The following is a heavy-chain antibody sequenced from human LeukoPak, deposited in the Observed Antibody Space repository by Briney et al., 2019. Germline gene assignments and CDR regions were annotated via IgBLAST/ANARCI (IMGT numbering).Heavy chain of an antibody. D-gene: IGHD6-19*01. CDR2: ISGSGGST. V-gene: IGHV3-23*01. CDR3: AYLPERWHFRRDAFDI. Sequence: GGSLRLSCAASGFTFSSYAMSWVRQAPGKGLEWVSAISGSGGSTYYADSVKGRFTISRDNSKNTLYLQVNSLRAEDTAVYYCAYLPERWHFRRDAFDIWGQGTMVTVSS. CDR1: GFTFSSYA. J-gene: IGHJ3*02.